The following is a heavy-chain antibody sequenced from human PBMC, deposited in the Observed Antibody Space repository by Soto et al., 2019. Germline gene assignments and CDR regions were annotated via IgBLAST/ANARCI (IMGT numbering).Heavy chain of an antibody. CDR2: INPGNGNT. J-gene: IGHJ6*02. CDR3: ARVGVGDFWSGYYRYGMDV. Sequence: ASVKVSCKASGYPFSNYGIHWVRQAPGQRLEWMGWINPGNGNTRYSRKFQGRVTITGDHSANTAYMEVSSLKSEDTAVYYCARVGVGDFWSGYYRYGMDVWGQGTTVTVSS. CDR1: GYPFSNYG. D-gene: IGHD3-3*01. V-gene: IGHV1-3*01.